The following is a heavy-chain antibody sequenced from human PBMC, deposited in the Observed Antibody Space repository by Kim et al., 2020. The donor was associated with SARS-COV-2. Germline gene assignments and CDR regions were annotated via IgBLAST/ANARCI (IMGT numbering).Heavy chain of an antibody. CDR3: ARTSGSGSYYYYYGLDV. CDR1: GFTFSTYW. D-gene: IGHD3-10*01. J-gene: IGHJ6*02. Sequence: GGSLRLSCGTSGFTFSTYWMPWVRQAPGKGLEWVANIKHDGSDKYYVDSVKGRFTISRDNAKNSVYLQMNSLRAEDTAVYYCARTSGSGSYYYYYGLDVWGQGTTVTVSS. V-gene: IGHV3-7*01. CDR2: IKHDGSDK.